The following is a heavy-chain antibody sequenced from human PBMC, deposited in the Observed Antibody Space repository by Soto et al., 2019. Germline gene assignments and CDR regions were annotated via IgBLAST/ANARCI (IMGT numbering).Heavy chain of an antibody. CDR1: GGTFSSYT. V-gene: IGHV1-69*04. J-gene: IGHJ6*03. D-gene: IGHD2-2*01. Sequence: SVKVSCKASGGTFSSYTISWVRQAPGQGLEWMGRIIPILGIANYAQKFQGRVTITADKSTSTAYMELSSLRSEDTAVYYCARDHQDIVVVPAAMSYYYYYMEVWGKGTTVTV. CDR3: ARDHQDIVVVPAAMSYYYYYMEV. CDR2: IIPILGIA.